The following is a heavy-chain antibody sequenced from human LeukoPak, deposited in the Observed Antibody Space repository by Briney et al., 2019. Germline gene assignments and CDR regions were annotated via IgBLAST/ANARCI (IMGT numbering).Heavy chain of an antibody. J-gene: IGHJ4*02. V-gene: IGHV3-21*01. Sequence: GGSLRLSCAASGFFFRSYTMHWVRQAPGRGLEWVSSISTTSLDIYYADSVRGRFTVSRDNANDSLYLQMNSLRAEDTAVYYCVTPPGYSAGWGQGTLVSVSS. CDR1: GFFFRSYT. CDR3: VTPPGYSAG. CDR2: ISTTSLDI. D-gene: IGHD6-13*01.